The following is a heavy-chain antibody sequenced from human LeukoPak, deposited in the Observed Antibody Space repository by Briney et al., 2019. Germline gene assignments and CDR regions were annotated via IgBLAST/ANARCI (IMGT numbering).Heavy chain of an antibody. D-gene: IGHD1-1*01. CDR2: ISHSGST. CDR1: GGSISSSNW. J-gene: IGHJ4*02. Sequence: SGTLSLTCAVSGGSISSSNWWSWVRQPPGKGLEWIGEISHSGSTNYNPSLESRVTISVDKSKNQFSLSLTSVTAADTAVYFCARVTATTPFDYWGQGTLVTVSS. V-gene: IGHV4-4*02. CDR3: ARVTATTPFDY.